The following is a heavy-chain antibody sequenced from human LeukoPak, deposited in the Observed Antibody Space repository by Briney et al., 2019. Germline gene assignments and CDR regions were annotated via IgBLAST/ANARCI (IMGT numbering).Heavy chain of an antibody. CDR2: IYSAGST. J-gene: IGHJ1*01. CDR3: VREYAGDPGYPQH. D-gene: IGHD1-1*01. Sequence: GGALKLSCATSEFSVSSNYMRWVRQTPGKGLERVSVIYSAGSTYYADSVKGRFTSSRDNSKNTVYLQMNSLRVEDTAVYYCVREYAGDPGYPQHWGQGTLVTVSS. V-gene: IGHV3-66*01. CDR1: EFSVSSNY.